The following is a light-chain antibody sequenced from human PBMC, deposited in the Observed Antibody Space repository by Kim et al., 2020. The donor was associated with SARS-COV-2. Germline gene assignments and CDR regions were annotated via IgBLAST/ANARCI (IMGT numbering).Light chain of an antibody. CDR1: QSLVHSNGNTY. CDR3: MQATHFPRT. Sequence: VVMTQTPLSLPVTLGQSASISCKSSQSLVHSNGNTYLSWLLQRPGQPPRLLFYRISKRFSGVPDRFSGSGAGTYFTLKINRVEAGEVCIYYCMQATHFPRTFGQGTKVDIK. J-gene: IGKJ1*01. CDR2: RIS. V-gene: IGKV2-24*01.